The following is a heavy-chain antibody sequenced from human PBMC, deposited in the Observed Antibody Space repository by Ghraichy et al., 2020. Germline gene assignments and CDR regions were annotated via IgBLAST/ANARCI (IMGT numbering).Heavy chain of an antibody. CDR2: MSSTSSYT. Sequence: GGSLRLSCAASGFTISDYYMSWIRQAPGKGLEWVSYMSSTSSYTNYADSVKGRFTMSRDNAKNSLYLQMNSLRAEDTAVYYCATPESVVEATANDDYGLDVWGQGTTVTGSS. CDR3: ATPESVVEATANDDYGLDV. V-gene: IGHV3-11*06. J-gene: IGHJ6*02. D-gene: IGHD1-1*01. CDR1: GFTISDYY.